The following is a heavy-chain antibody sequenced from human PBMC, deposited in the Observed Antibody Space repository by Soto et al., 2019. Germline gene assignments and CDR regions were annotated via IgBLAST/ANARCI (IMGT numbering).Heavy chain of an antibody. Sequence: ASVKVSCKVSGYTLTELSMHWVRQAPGKGLEWMGGFDPEDGETIYAQKFPGRVTMTEYTSTDTAYMELSSLRSEDTSVYSCATDLGDSSCYLYYRSQNCDYWGQGTLGNVYS. D-gene: IGHD3-22*01. V-gene: IGHV1-24*01. CDR2: FDPEDGET. CDR3: ATDLGDSSCYLYYRSQNCDY. J-gene: IGHJ4*02. CDR1: GYTLTELS.